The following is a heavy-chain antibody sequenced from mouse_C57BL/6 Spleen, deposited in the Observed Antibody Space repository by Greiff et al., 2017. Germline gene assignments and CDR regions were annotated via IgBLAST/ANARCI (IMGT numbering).Heavy chain of an antibody. J-gene: IGHJ4*01. V-gene: IGHV1-36*01. CDR3: GRGDAMGY. CDR1: GFPFTDYY. CDR2: VYPYHGGT. Sequence: VQLQQSGPVLVKPGPSVKISCKASGFPFTDYYMHWVKQSHGKSLEWIGLVYPYHGGTRYNQKFKGKATLTVDPSSSTASMELNSLTSEDSAVYYWGRGDAMGYWGQGTSGTGSS.